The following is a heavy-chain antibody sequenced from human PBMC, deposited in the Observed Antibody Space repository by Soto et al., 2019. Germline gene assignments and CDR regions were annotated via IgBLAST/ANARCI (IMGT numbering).Heavy chain of an antibody. CDR2: ISAYNGNT. CDR3: ARPSIAARLYYYYGMDV. D-gene: IGHD6-6*01. Sequence: QVQLVQSGAEVKKPGASVKVSCKASGYTFTSYGISWVRQAPGQGLEWMGWISAYNGNTNYAQKLQGRATMTTDTSTSTAYMELRSLRSDDTAVYYCARPSIAARLYYYYGMDVWGQGTTVTVSS. CDR1: GYTFTSYG. V-gene: IGHV1-18*01. J-gene: IGHJ6*02.